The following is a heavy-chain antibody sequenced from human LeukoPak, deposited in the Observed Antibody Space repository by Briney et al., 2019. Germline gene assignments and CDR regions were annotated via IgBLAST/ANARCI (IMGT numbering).Heavy chain of an antibody. D-gene: IGHD3-22*01. V-gene: IGHV4-59*01. J-gene: IGHJ4*02. Sequence: PSETLSLTCTVSGGSISSYYWSWIRQLPGKGLEWIGYIYHNGGTKYNPSLRSRVTMSVDTSKNHVSLKLGSVTAADTAVYYCARDRRGYYDSSGYFDRWGQGTLVTVSS. CDR3: ARDRRGYYDSSGYFDR. CDR1: GGSISSYY. CDR2: IYHNGGT.